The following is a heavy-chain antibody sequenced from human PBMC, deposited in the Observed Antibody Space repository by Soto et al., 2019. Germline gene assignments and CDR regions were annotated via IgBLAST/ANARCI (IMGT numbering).Heavy chain of an antibody. V-gene: IGHV4-34*01. CDR1: GGSFSGYY. Sequence: LSLTCAVYGGSFSGYYWSWIRQPPGKGLEWIGEINHSGSTNYNPSLKSRVTISVDTSKNQFSLKLSSVTAADTAVYYCASNTVTHPRKIDYWGQGTLVTVSS. CDR2: INHSGST. D-gene: IGHD4-17*01. CDR3: ASNTVTHPRKIDY. J-gene: IGHJ4*02.